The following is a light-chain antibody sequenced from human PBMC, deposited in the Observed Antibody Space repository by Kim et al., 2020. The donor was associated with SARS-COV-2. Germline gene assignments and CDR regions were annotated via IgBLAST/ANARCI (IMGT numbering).Light chain of an antibody. CDR3: QQYYSTPPS. CDR2: WAS. CDR1: QTVLYTSNNKNY. V-gene: IGKV4-1*01. Sequence: RATLNCKSSQTVLYTSNNKNYLAWYRQKPGQAPKLLMYWASIRESGVSDRFSGSGSETDFTLTISSLQAEDVAVYYCQQYYSTPPSFGQGTKLEI. J-gene: IGKJ2*03.